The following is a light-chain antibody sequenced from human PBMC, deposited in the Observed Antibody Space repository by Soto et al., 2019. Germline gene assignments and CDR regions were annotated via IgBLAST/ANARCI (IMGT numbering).Light chain of an antibody. V-gene: IGLV2-14*01. CDR2: DVS. J-gene: IGLJ1*01. CDR3: SSYATSSTPLYV. CDR1: SSDVGGYNY. Sequence: QPVLTHPASVSGVHVHSSSITCTGTSSDVGGYNYVSWYQQHPGKAPKLMIYDVSNRPSGVSNRFSGSKSGNTGSLTISGLQAEDEADYYCSSYATSSTPLYVFGTGTKVTVL.